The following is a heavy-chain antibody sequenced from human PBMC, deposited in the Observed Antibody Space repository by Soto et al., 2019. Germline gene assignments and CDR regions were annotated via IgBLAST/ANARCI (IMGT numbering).Heavy chain of an antibody. CDR1: GFTFSSYA. V-gene: IGHV3-23*01. CDR2: ISGSGGST. CDR3: GRFYGGSSAHVYTVDP. Sequence: EVQLLESGGGLVQPGGSLRLSCAASGFTFSSYAMSWVRQAPGKGLEWVSTISGSGGSTHYADSVKGRFTISRDNSKNSADLQMNSLRAEDAAVYCCGRFYGGSSAHVYTVDPGGKGTLVTVSS. J-gene: IGHJ5*02. D-gene: IGHD2-15*01.